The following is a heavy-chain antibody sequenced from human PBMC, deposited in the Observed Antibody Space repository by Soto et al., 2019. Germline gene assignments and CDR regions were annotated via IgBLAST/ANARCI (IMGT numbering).Heavy chain of an antibody. J-gene: IGHJ4*02. CDR3: VRRPSRGSSLFRPLDY. Sequence: PGGSLRLSCSASGFIFSTFGMFWVRQAPGQGLEYVSAIFYSGSGSYYADPVRGRFTVSRDNSKNMFYLQMSSLRVEDTALYFCVRRPSRGSSLFRPLDYWGQGTQVTVSS. V-gene: IGHV3-64D*06. D-gene: IGHD2-2*01. CDR2: IFYSGSGS. CDR1: GFIFSTFG.